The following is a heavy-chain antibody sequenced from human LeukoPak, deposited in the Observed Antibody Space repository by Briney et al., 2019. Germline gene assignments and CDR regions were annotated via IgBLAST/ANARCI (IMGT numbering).Heavy chain of an antibody. J-gene: IGHJ4*02. CDR2: ISYDGSNK. CDR3: AKQKGYCSRGSCYFEN. Sequence: GRSLRLSCAASGFTFSSYAMHWVRQAPGKGLEWVAVISYDGSNKYYADSVKGRFTISRDNSKNTLYLQMNSLRAEDTAMYYCAKQKGYCSRGSCYFENWGQGTLVTVSS. V-gene: IGHV3-30*04. D-gene: IGHD2-15*01. CDR1: GFTFSSYA.